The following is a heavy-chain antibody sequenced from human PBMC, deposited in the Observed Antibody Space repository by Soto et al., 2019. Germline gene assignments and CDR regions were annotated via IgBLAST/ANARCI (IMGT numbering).Heavy chain of an antibody. Sequence: VQLVQSGAEVKKPGESLKISCQASGYSFISSWIGWVRQMPGKGLEWMGIIYPGDSDTRYSPSFQGQVTISADKSTSTAYLQWSSLKASDTATYYCARMMAASGTAFDYWGQGALVTVYS. D-gene: IGHD6-13*01. CDR3: ARMMAASGTAFDY. J-gene: IGHJ4*02. CDR2: IYPGDSDT. CDR1: GYSFISSW. V-gene: IGHV5-51*01.